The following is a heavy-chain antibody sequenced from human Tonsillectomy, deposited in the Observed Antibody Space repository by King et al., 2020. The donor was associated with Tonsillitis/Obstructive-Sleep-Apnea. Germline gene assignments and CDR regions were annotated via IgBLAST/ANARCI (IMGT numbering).Heavy chain of an antibody. Sequence: VQLVESGGMLVQPGGSLRLSCAASGFTFSDYEMNWVRQSPGKGLEWISYITKSGGATFYADSVKGRFTISRDNAKSSLYLQMNSLRVEDTATYYFAREGPRGIFVDSWGQGTLVTVSS. CDR3: AREGPRGIFVDS. V-gene: IGHV3-48*03. CDR1: GFTFSDYE. CDR2: ITKSGGAT. J-gene: IGHJ5*01.